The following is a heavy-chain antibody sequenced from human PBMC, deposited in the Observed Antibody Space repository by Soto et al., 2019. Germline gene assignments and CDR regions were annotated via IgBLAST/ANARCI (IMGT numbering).Heavy chain of an antibody. Sequence: GGSLRLSCAASGFTFSSYSMNWVRQAPGKGLEWVSSISSSSSYIYYADSVKGRFTISRDNAKNSLYLQMNSLRAEDTAVYYCARSQVAVAGTDWFDPWGQGTLVTVSS. J-gene: IGHJ5*02. D-gene: IGHD6-19*01. CDR2: ISSSSSYI. V-gene: IGHV3-21*01. CDR1: GFTFSSYS. CDR3: ARSQVAVAGTDWFDP.